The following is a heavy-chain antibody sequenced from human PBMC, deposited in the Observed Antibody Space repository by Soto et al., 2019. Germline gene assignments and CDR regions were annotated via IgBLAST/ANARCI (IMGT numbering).Heavy chain of an antibody. D-gene: IGHD1-1*01. V-gene: IGHV3-7*03. CDR3: ARLTEAVTTFVY. Sequence: LILSCEASGFALSPYWMSWVRQAPGKGLEWVANINQGGSVKHYVDSVRGRFTISRDNAKNSLFLQMNSLSAEDTAVYYCARLTEAVTTFVYWGQGTPVTVSS. CDR2: INQGGSVK. CDR1: GFALSPYW. J-gene: IGHJ4*02.